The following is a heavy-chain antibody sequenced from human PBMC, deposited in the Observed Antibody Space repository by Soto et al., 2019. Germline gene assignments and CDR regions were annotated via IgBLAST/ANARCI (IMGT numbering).Heavy chain of an antibody. J-gene: IGHJ6*02. CDR1: GGTFSSYA. D-gene: IGHD3-3*01. CDR3: ARKVVGWSGYHPYYGMDV. Sequence: QVQLAQSGAEVKKPGSSVKVSCKASGGTFSSYAISWVRQAPGQGLEWMGGIIPIFGTANYAQKFQGRVTITANESASTASVELSSMRSEDTATDYCARKVVGWSGYHPYYGMDVWGQGTTVTVSS. V-gene: IGHV1-69*12. CDR2: IIPIFGTA.